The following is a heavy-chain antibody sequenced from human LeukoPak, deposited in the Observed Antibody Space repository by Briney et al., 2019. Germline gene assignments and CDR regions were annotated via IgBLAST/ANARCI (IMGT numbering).Heavy chain of an antibody. CDR1: GGSVTGHY. Sequence: SETLSLTCTVSGGSVTGHYWSWIRQPAGKGLEWIGRMHTSGSTNYNPSLKSRVTTSVDTSKNQFSLKLSSVTAADTAVYYCAREDYGSGMRGAFHIWGQGTMVTVSS. V-gene: IGHV4-4*07. J-gene: IGHJ3*02. D-gene: IGHD3-10*01. CDR2: MHTSGST. CDR3: AREDYGSGMRGAFHI.